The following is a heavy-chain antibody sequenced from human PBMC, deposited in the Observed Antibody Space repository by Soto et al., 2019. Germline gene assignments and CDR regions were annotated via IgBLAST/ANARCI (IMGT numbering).Heavy chain of an antibody. J-gene: IGHJ1*01. CDR2: INWNSGSI. Sequence: EVQLVESGGGLVQPGRSLRLSCAASGFTFDDDAMHWVRKVPGKGLEWVSGINWNSGSIGYGDSVKGRFAISRDNAKNSLHLQMNSLSAEDTAFYYCVKDESINWYSGHFRHWGQGTLVTVSS. CDR1: GFTFDDDA. D-gene: IGHD6-13*01. CDR3: VKDESINWYSGHFRH. V-gene: IGHV3-9*01.